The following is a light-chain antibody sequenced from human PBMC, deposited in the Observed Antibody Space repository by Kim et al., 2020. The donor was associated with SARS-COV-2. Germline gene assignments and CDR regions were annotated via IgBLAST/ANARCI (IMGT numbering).Light chain of an antibody. CDR1: QSVGSSY. CDR3: QQYGSSPYS. J-gene: IGKJ2*03. CDR2: GAS. Sequence: LSPRERATLACRASQSVGSSYLAWFQQKPGQAPRLLIYGASSRATGIPDRFSGSGSGTDFTLTISRLEPEDFVVYYCQQYGSSPYSFGQGTKLEIK. V-gene: IGKV3-20*01.